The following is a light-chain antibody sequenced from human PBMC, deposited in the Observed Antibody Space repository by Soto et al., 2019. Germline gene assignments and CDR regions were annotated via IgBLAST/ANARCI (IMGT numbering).Light chain of an antibody. Sequence: EIVMTQSPSTLPGSPLEGSTLSCRASQGIGDTLAWYQQKPGQTPRLLIYDTSIRATGVPARFSGSRSGAEFTLTISSLQSEDFAVYYCQHYVTWPLTFGGGTKVDIK. CDR3: QHYVTWPLT. CDR2: DTS. V-gene: IGKV3-15*01. J-gene: IGKJ4*01. CDR1: QGIGDT.